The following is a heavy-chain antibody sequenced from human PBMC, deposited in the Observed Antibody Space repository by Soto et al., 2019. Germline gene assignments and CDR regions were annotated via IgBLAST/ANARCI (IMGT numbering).Heavy chain of an antibody. J-gene: IGHJ5*02. CDR3: ARGRDIVVVPAAIPWFDP. V-gene: IGHV1-2*04. CDR2: INPNSGGT. Sequence: GASVKVSCKASGYTFTGYYMHWLRQAPGQGLEWMGWINPNSGGTNYAQKFQGWVTMTRDTSISTAYMELSRLRSDDTAVYYCARGRDIVVVPAAIPWFDPWGQGTLVTVSS. D-gene: IGHD2-2*01. CDR1: GYTFTGYY.